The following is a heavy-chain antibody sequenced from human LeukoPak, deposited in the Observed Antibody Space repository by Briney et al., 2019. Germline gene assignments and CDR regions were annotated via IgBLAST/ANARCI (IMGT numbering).Heavy chain of an antibody. CDR3: ALATTGFFDY. D-gene: IGHD5-12*01. V-gene: IGHV3-48*03. CDR1: GFTFSSYE. J-gene: IGHJ4*02. Sequence: GGSLRLSCAASGFTFSSYEMNWVRQAPGKGLEWVSYISSSGSTIYYADSVKGRFTISRDNSKNTLYLQMNSLRVEDTAVYYCALATTGFFDYWGQGTLVTVSS. CDR2: ISSSGSTI.